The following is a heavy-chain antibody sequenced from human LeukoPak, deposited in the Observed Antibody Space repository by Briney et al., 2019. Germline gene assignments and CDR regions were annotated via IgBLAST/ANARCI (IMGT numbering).Heavy chain of an antibody. CDR3: AKVSLDFWSGRTDSSDYYYMDV. D-gene: IGHD3-3*01. Sequence: GGSLRLSCAASGFTFSHYAMIWVRQAPGEGLQWVSAISGSGGSTYYADSVKGRFTISRDNSKNTLYLQMNSLRAEDTAVYYCAKVSLDFWSGRTDSSDYYYMDVWGKGTTVTVSS. V-gene: IGHV3-23*01. CDR1: GFTFSHYA. CDR2: ISGSGGST. J-gene: IGHJ6*03.